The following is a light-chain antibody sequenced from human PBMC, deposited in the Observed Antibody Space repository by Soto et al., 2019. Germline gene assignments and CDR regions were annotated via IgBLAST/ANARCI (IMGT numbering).Light chain of an antibody. Sequence: ETGVTQAPYALSISTLYRAALSFLASQSVSNNYLAWYQQKPGQAPRLLIYGASNRATGIPDRFSGSGSGTDFTLTISRLEPEDFAVYYCQQRSSRTHRFGQGTRLAIK. CDR3: QQRSSRTHR. CDR1: QSVSNNY. J-gene: IGKJ5*01. V-gene: IGKV3D-20*02. CDR2: GAS.